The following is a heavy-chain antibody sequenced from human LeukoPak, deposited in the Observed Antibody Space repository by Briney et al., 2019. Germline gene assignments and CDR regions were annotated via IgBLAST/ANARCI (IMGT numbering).Heavy chain of an antibody. V-gene: IGHV1-24*01. D-gene: IGHD6-13*01. Sequence: ASVKVSCKVSGYTLTELSMHWVRQAPGKGLEWMGGFDPEDGETIYAQKFQGRVTMTEDTSTDTAYMELSSLRSEVTAVYYCATDFPLAAAITYAEYFQHWGQGTLVTVSS. CDR2: FDPEDGET. J-gene: IGHJ1*01. CDR1: GYTLTELS. CDR3: ATDFPLAAAITYAEYFQH.